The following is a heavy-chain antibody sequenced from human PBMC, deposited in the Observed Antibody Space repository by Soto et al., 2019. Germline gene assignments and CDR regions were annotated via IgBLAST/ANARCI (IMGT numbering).Heavy chain of an antibody. Sequence: QVQLVESGGGVVQPGRSLRLSCAASGFTFSSKGMHWVRQAPGRGLEWVAVISHDGSTKFYADSVKGRFSISRDNSKNTLYLEMNRLTGDDTAVYYCTGEVASGYWGQGTLVTVSS. V-gene: IGHV3-30*03. CDR2: ISHDGSTK. J-gene: IGHJ4*02. CDR1: GFTFSSKG. D-gene: IGHD2-8*02. CDR3: TGEVASGY.